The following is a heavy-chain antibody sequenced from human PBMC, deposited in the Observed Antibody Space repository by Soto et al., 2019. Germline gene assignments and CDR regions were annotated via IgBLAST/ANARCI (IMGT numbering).Heavy chain of an antibody. V-gene: IGHV1-18*01. CDR3: ARDVPDTSLFFYYYGMDV. D-gene: IGHD2-21*01. Sequence: QVRLVQSGAEVRKPGASVKVSCKSSGYSFTSYGISWVRQAPVQGLDWMGWISTDNGNTNYAHNLQGRVSMTIDPSTSTAYMELWSLGSDDTAVYYCARDVPDTSLFFYYYGMDVWGQGTTVTVSS. J-gene: IGHJ6*02. CDR2: ISTDNGNT. CDR1: GYSFTSYG.